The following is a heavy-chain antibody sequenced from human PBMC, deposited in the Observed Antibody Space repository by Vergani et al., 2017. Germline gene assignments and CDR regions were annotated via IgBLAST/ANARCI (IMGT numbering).Heavy chain of an antibody. D-gene: IGHD3-10*01. CDR1: GFSFDDYA. CDR3: AKDLYSGFYYYMDV. Sequence: VQLVESGGGVVQPGRSLRLSCAASGFSFDDYAMYWVRQAPGKGLEWVSGISWNSGSIGYADSVQGRFTISRDNATNSLYLQMNSLRAEDTALYYCAKDLYSGFYYYMDVWGKGTTVTVSS. CDR2: ISWNSGSI. V-gene: IGHV3-9*01. J-gene: IGHJ6*03.